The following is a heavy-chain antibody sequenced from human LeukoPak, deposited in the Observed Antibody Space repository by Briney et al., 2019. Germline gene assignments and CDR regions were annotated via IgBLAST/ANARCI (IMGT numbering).Heavy chain of an antibody. Sequence: GGSLRLSCAASGFTFSDYSMNWVRQAPGKGLEWVSYISSSGGTVYYAASVKGRFTISRDNAKNSLYLQMNSLRAEDTAVYYCVRDDGWYSWGQGTLVTVSS. V-gene: IGHV3-48*01. CDR3: VRDDGWYS. J-gene: IGHJ4*02. CDR2: ISSSGGTV. D-gene: IGHD6-19*01. CDR1: GFTFSDYS.